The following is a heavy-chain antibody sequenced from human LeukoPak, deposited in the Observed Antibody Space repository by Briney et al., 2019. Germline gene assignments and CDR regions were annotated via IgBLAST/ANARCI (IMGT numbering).Heavy chain of an antibody. V-gene: IGHV1-69*04. J-gene: IGHJ4*02. CDR2: IIPILGIA. D-gene: IGHD5-12*01. Sequence: GASVKVSCKASGGTFSSYAIIWVRQAPGQGLEWMGRIIPILGIANYAQKFQGRVTITADKSTSTAYMELSSLRSEDTAVYYCARDSQEMATIGSYFDYWGQGTLVTVSS. CDR3: ARDSQEMATIGSYFDY. CDR1: GGTFSSYA.